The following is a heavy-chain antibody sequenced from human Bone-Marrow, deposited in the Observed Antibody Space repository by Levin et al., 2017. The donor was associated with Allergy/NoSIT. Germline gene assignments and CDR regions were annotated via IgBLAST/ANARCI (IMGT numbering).Heavy chain of an antibody. CDR2: IRSKAYGGTT. V-gene: IGHV3-49*03. J-gene: IGHJ4*02. D-gene: IGHD4-11*01. CDR1: GFTFGDYA. CDR3: TKSGMTTVTEFDY. Sequence: GGSLRLSCTASGFTFGDYAMSWFRQAPGKGLEWVGFIRSKAYGGTTEYAASVKGRFTISRDDSKSIAYLQMNSLKTEDTAVYYCTKSGMTTVTEFDYWGQGTLVTVSS.